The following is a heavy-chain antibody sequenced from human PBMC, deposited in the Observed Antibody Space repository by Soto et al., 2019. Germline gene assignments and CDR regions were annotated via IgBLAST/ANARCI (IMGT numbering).Heavy chain of an antibody. J-gene: IGHJ6*02. CDR2: TSYRTKWYT. CDR1: GDSVSSNSAA. V-gene: IGHV6-1*01. CDR3: AREREDTERYYYYGMDG. D-gene: IGHD2-15*01. Sequence: SQTLSLTCVISGDSVSSNSAASNSIRQSPSRGLEWLGRTSYRTKWYTDSPVSVKSRITINPHKSKNHFSLPLNSVTPEDTAVYYCAREREDTERYYYYGMDGWGQGTTVT.